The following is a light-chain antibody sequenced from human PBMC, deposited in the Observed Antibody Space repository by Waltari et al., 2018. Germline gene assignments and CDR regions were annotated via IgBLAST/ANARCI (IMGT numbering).Light chain of an antibody. Sequence: QSALTQPPSATGSPGQSVTISCTGGRWDVGAYRYVSWYQQHPGRAPKVIMYEVDKRPPGGPDRFSGSKSGTTASLTISGLKVEDEADYYCTSYGGTNNFLLGSGTKVTV. CDR1: RWDVGAYRY. V-gene: IGLV2-8*01. J-gene: IGLJ1*01. CDR3: TSYGGTNNFL. CDR2: EVD.